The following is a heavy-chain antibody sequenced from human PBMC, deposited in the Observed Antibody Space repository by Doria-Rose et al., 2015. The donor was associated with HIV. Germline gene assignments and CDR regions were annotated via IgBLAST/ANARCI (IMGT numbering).Heavy chain of an antibody. J-gene: IGHJ4*02. CDR3: ARIKSCRWYHKYYFDF. V-gene: IGHV2-26*01. Sequence: SGPVLVKPTETLTLTCTVSGVSLSSPGVGVSWIRQPPGKALEWLANIFSDDERSYKPSLKSRLTISRGTSKSQVVLTMTDMDPVDTATYYCARIKSCRWYHKYYFDFWGQGTLVIVSA. CDR2: IFSDDER. D-gene: IGHD6-13*01. CDR1: GVSLSSPGVG.